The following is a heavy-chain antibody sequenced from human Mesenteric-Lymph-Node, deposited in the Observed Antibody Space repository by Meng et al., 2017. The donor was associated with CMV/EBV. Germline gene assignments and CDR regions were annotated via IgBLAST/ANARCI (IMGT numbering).Heavy chain of an antibody. CDR1: FTFSNYA. V-gene: IGHV3-23*03. J-gene: IGHJ4*02. CDR2: IYRGGTTT. Sequence: FTFSNYAMTWVRRTPGKGLEWVSVIYRGGTTTDYADSVKSRFTISRDNFKNTVYLEMNALRAEDTAVYYCAKTQYCDGGSCYEADFDYWGQGTLVTVSS. CDR3: AKTQYCDGGSCYEADFDY. D-gene: IGHD2-15*01.